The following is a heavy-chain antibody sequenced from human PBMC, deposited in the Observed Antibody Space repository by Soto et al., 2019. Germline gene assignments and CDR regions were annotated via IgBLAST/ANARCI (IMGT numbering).Heavy chain of an antibody. CDR1: GGTFSNYA. J-gene: IGHJ6*02. V-gene: IGHV1-69*12. D-gene: IGHD6-19*01. CDR2: IVPIFGTT. Sequence: QVQLVQSGAEVKKPGSSVKVSCKVSGGTFSNYAIDWVRLAPGHGLEWMGGIVPIFGTTYYTQKFQGRATIIAEDSTTTAYLEISSLRSDDTAIYYCAIVEAVAGLYNYHGLDVWGQVTAVTVSS. CDR3: AIVEAVAGLYNYHGLDV.